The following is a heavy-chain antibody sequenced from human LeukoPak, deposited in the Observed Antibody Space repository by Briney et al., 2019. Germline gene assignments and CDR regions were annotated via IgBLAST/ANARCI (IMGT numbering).Heavy chain of an antibody. D-gene: IGHD3-3*01. J-gene: IGHJ3*02. CDR2: IKQDGSEK. Sequence: PGGSLRLSCAASGFTFSSYWMSWVRQAPGEGPEWVANIKQDGSEKYYVDSVKGRFTISRDNAKNSLYLQMNSLRAEDTAVYYCARESGITIFGVVAIRGAFDIWGQGTMVTVSS. V-gene: IGHV3-7*03. CDR1: GFTFSSYW. CDR3: ARESGITIFGVVAIRGAFDI.